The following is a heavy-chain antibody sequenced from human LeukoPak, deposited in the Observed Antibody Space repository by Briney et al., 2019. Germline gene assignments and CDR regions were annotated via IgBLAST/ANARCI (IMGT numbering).Heavy chain of an antibody. CDR3: AKDANLYSSSWTFDY. D-gene: IGHD6-13*01. CDR2: IKSKTDGGTT. V-gene: IGHV3-15*01. CDR1: GFTFSNAW. J-gene: IGHJ4*02. Sequence: PGGSLRLSCAASGFTFSNAWMSWVRQAPGKGLEWVGRIKSKTDGGTTDYAAPVKGRFTISRDDSKNTLYLQMNSLKTEDTAVYYCAKDANLYSSSWTFDYWGQGTLVTVSS.